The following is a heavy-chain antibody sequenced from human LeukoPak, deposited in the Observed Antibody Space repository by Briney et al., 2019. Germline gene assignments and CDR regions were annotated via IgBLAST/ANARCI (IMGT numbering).Heavy chain of an antibody. CDR1: GGSISSSSYY. CDR3: VSELAARYCSGGSCYATDY. J-gene: IGHJ4*02. Sequence: SETLSLTCTVSGGSISSSSYYWGWIRQPPGKGLEWIGSIYYSGSTYYNPSLKSRVTTSVDTSKNQFSLKLSSVTAADTAVYYCVSELAARYCSGGSCYATDYWGQGTLVTVSS. D-gene: IGHD2-15*01. CDR2: IYYSGST. V-gene: IGHV4-39*01.